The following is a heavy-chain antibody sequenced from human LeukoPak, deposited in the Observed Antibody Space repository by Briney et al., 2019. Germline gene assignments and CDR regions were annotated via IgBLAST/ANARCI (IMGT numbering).Heavy chain of an antibody. Sequence: SETLSLTCTVSGGSISSYYWSWIRQPPGKGLGWIGYIYYSGSTNYNPSLKSRVTISVDTSKNQFSLKLSSVTAADTAVYYCARHDLGIAAAYFYYWGQGTLVTVSS. CDR1: GGSISSYY. CDR3: ARHDLGIAAAYFYY. V-gene: IGHV4-59*08. J-gene: IGHJ4*02. D-gene: IGHD6-13*01. CDR2: IYYSGST.